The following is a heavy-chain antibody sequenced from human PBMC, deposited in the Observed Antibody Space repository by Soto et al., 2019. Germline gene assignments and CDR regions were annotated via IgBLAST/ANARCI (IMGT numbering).Heavy chain of an antibody. Sequence: QVQLVQSGAEVKKPGSSVRVSSKALGGTFTTYPISWCRQAPGQGLEWMGGVIPIFGTPKYAQKFQGRVTITADESTSTGYMELRSLRSEDTAVYYCARSQGGSSSLDIYYYYYYGMDVWGQGTTVTVSS. V-gene: IGHV1-69*01. CDR1: GGTFTTYP. CDR3: ARSQGGSSSLDIYYYYYYGMDV. CDR2: VIPIFGTP. J-gene: IGHJ6*02. D-gene: IGHD2-15*01.